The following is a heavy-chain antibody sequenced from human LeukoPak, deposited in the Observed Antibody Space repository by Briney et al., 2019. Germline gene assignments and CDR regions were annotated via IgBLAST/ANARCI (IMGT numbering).Heavy chain of an antibody. CDR2: IYPGDSDT. CDR1: GYSFTSYW. D-gene: IGHD3-10*01. Sequence: GEFLKISCKGSGYSFTSYWIGWVRQMPGKGLEWMGIIYPGDSDTRYSPSFQGQVTISADKSISTAYLQWSSLKASDTAMYYCASRGAWFGDPHDDYYYMDVWGKGTTVTISS. J-gene: IGHJ6*03. CDR3: ASRGAWFGDPHDDYYYMDV. V-gene: IGHV5-51*01.